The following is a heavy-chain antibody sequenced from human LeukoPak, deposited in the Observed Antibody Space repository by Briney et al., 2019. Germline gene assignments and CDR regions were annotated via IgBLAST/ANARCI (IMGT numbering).Heavy chain of an antibody. CDR3: ARESLLGTNFDY. CDR2: IKQDGSEK. CDR1: GFIFSSYG. V-gene: IGHV3-7*03. Sequence: GSLRLSCAASGFIFSSYGMSWVRQAPGKGLEWVANIKQDGSEKYYVDSVKGRFTISRDNAKNSLYLQMNSLRAEDTAVYYCARESLLGTNFDYWGQGTLVTVSS. J-gene: IGHJ4*02. D-gene: IGHD7-27*01.